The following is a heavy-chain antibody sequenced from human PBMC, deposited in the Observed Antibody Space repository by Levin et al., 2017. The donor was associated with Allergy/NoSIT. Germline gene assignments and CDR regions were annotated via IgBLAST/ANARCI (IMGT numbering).Heavy chain of an antibody. CDR2: IHYSGST. CDR1: GGSISSYY. CDR3: ARVLRGGNTGYAFDI. Sequence: GSLRLSCTVSGGSISSYYWSWIRQPPGEGLEWVGYIHYSGSTSYNPSLQSRVTISVDTSKNQFSLKLSSVTAADTALYRCARVLRGGNTGYAFDIWGQGTMVTVSS. J-gene: IGHJ3*02. D-gene: IGHD4-23*01. V-gene: IGHV4-59*01.